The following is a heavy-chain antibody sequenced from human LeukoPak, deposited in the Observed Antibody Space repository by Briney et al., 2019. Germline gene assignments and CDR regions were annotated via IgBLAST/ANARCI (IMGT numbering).Heavy chain of an antibody. CDR1: GGTFSSYA. D-gene: IGHD1-26*01. J-gene: IGHJ5*02. Sequence: ASVKVSCKASGGTFSSYAISWVRQAPGQGLEWMGGIIPIFGTANYAQKFQGRVTITADESTSTAYMELSSLRSEDTAVYYCARGSVGASGNWFDPWGQGTLVTVSS. V-gene: IGHV1-69*13. CDR2: IIPIFGTA. CDR3: ARGSVGASGNWFDP.